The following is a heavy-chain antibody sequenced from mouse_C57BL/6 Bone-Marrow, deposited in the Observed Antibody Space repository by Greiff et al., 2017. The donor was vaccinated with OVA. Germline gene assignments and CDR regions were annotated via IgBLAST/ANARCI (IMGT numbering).Heavy chain of an antibody. CDR2: IDPENGDT. J-gene: IGHJ2*01. D-gene: IGHD6-1*01. V-gene: IGHV14-4*01. CDR3: TRGVCVGHY. Sequence: VQLQQSGAELVRPGASVKLSCTASGFNIKDDYMHWVKQRPEQGLEWIGWIDPENGDTEYASKFQGKATIPADTSSNTAYLQLSSLTSEDTAVYYCTRGVCVGHYCGRGNAPTVSS. CDR1: GFNIKDDY.